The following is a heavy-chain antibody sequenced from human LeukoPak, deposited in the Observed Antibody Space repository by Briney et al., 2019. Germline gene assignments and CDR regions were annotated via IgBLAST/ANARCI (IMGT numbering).Heavy chain of an antibody. CDR3: ARLLWFGGSLDY. V-gene: IGHV1-46*01. Sequence: ASVNVSCKASGYTFTSYFIHWVRQAPGQGLEWMGIINPSGGSTTYAQKFQGRVTLTRDTSTSTVYMELSSLRSEDTAVYYCARLLWFGGSLDYWGQGTLVTVSS. CDR1: GYTFTSYF. D-gene: IGHD3-10*01. J-gene: IGHJ4*02. CDR2: INPSGGST.